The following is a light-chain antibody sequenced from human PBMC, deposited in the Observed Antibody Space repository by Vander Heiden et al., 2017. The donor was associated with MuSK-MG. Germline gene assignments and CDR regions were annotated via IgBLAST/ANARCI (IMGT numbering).Light chain of an antibody. V-gene: IGKV3-15*01. J-gene: IGKJ1*01. Sequence: EIVMTQSPATLSVSPGERATLSCRASQSVSSNLAWYQQKPGQAPRLLIYGASTRATGIPASFSGSGSGTEFTLTISSLQSEDFAVYYCQQDNNLHTFGQGTKVEIK. CDR2: GAS. CDR3: QQDNNLHT. CDR1: QSVSSN.